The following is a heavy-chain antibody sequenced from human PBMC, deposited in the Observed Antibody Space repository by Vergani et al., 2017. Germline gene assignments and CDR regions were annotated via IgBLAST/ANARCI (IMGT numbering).Heavy chain of an antibody. J-gene: IGHJ4*02. V-gene: IGHV3-30*18. D-gene: IGHD2-15*01. Sequence: QVQLVESGGGVVQPGRSLRLSCAASGFTFSSYAMHWVRQAPGKGLEWVAVISYDGSNKYYADAVKGRFTISRDNSKNTLYLQRNSLRAEDTAVYYCAKSPRGKRGVVAASFDYWGQGTLVTVSS. CDR1: GFTFSSYA. CDR2: ISYDGSNK. CDR3: AKSPRGKRGVVAASFDY.